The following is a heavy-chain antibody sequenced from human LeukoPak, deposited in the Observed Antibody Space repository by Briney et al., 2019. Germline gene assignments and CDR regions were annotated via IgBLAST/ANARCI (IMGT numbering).Heavy chain of an antibody. Sequence: SETLSLTCTVSGGSISSGSYYWSWIRQPAGKGLEWIGRIYTSGSTNYNPSLKSRVTISVDTSKNQFSLKLSSVTAADTAVYYCARPGSGWYYFDYWGQGTLVTVSS. CDR3: ARPGSGWYYFDY. D-gene: IGHD6-19*01. CDR1: GGSISSGSYY. V-gene: IGHV4-61*02. J-gene: IGHJ4*02. CDR2: IYTSGST.